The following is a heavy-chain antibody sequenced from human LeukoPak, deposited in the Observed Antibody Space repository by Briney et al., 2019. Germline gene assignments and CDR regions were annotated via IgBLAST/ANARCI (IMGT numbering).Heavy chain of an antibody. V-gene: IGHV4-59*11. CDR2: IYSSGST. Sequence: SETLSLTCTVSGGSISDHYWSWIRQPPGKGLEWIGYIYSSGSTNYNPSLNSRVTISVHTSNNQSSLKLNSVTAADTAVYYCARLPRGYWGQGTLVTVSS. CDR1: GGSISDHY. CDR3: ARLPRGY. J-gene: IGHJ4*02.